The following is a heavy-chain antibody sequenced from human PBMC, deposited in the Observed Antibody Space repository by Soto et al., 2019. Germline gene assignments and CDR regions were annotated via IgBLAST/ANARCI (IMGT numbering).Heavy chain of an antibody. D-gene: IGHD1-26*01. Sequence: EVRLVESGGGWIQPGGSLRLSCVVSGFSVSSNYMSWVRQAPGKGLEWVTVVSDVERANYADSVKGRFTVSRDISKRTVFLQMNSLRAEDTAVYYCARPHSAAFAWAAESWGQGTLVIVSS. CDR2: VSDVERA. J-gene: IGHJ5*02. CDR3: ARPHSAAFAWAAES. CDR1: GFSVSSNY. V-gene: IGHV3-53*01.